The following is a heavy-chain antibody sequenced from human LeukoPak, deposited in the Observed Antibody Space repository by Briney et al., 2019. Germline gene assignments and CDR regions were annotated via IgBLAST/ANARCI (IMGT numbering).Heavy chain of an antibody. V-gene: IGHV4-59*01. CDR3: ARVVPAAISGNWFDP. CDR1: GGSISSYY. Sequence: SETLSLTCTVSGGSISSYYWSWIRQPPGKGLEWIGYIYYSGSTNYNPSLKSRVTISVDTSKNQFPLKLSSVTAADTAVYYCARVVPAAISGNWFDPWGQGTLVTVSS. CDR2: IYYSGST. D-gene: IGHD2-2*01. J-gene: IGHJ5*02.